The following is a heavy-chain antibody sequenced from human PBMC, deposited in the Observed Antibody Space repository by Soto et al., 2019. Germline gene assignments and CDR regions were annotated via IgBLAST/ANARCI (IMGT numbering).Heavy chain of an antibody. J-gene: IGHJ2*01. V-gene: IGHV4-39*01. CDR2: IYYSGST. D-gene: IGHD4-17*01. Sequence: QLQLQESGPGLVKPSETLSLTCTVSGGSISSSNYYWGWIRQPPGKGLEWIGSIYYSGSTYYNPSLKSRVTISVDTSKNQFSLKLSSVTAAHTAVYYCASPVRFPSGYFDLWGRGTLVTVSS. CDR1: GGSISSSNYY. CDR3: ASPVRFPSGYFDL.